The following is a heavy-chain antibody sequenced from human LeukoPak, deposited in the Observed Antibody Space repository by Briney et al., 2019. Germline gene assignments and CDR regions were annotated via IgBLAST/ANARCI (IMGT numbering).Heavy chain of an antibody. CDR3: AKKATAGYFDY. V-gene: IGHV3-9*01. CDR1: GFKFDDYA. CDR2: VSWNSGGV. J-gene: IGHJ4*02. D-gene: IGHD6-13*01. Sequence: GGSLRLSCAASGFKFDDYAMHWVRQAPGKGLEWVSGVSWNSGGVAYADSVKGRFTISRDNAQNFLYLQMNSLRAEDTALYYCAKKATAGYFDYWGQGTLVTVSS.